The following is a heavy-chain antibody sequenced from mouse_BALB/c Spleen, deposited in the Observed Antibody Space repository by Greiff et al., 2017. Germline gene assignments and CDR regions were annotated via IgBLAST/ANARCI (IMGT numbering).Heavy chain of an antibody. J-gene: IGHJ1*01. V-gene: IGHV5-6-5*01. D-gene: IGHD1-1*01. CDR2: ISSGGST. CDR1: GFTFSSYA. CDR3: ARVSRDWYFDV. Sequence: EVQLVESGGGLVKPGGSLKLSCAASGFTFSSYAMSWVRQTPEKRLEWVASISSGGSTYYPDSVKGRFTISRDNARNILYLQMSSLRSEDTAMYYCARVSRDWYFDVWGAGTTVTVSS.